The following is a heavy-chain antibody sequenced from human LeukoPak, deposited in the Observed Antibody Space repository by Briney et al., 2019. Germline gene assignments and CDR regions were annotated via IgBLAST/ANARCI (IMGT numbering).Heavy chain of an antibody. V-gene: IGHV1-8*01. J-gene: IGHJ5*02. Sequence: ASVKVSCKASGYTFTSYDINWVRQATGQGLEWMGWMNPNSGNTGYAQKFQGRVTMTRNTSISTAYMELSSLRSEDTAVHYCARAPLGPTWNWFDPWGQGTLVTVSS. CDR3: ARAPLGPTWNWFDP. CDR2: MNPNSGNT. CDR1: GYTFTSYD. D-gene: IGHD2/OR15-2a*01.